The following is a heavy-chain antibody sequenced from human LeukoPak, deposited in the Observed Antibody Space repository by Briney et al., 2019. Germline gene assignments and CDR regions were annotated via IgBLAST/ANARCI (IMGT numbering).Heavy chain of an antibody. CDR1: GASISGYF. CDR2: ISGSGGST. Sequence: ETLSLTCTVSGASISGYFWSWVRQAPGKGLEWVSAISGSGGSTYYADSVKGRFTISRDNSKNTLYLQMNSLRAEDTAVYYCAKDQGHWYFDLWGRGTLVTVSS. J-gene: IGHJ2*01. CDR3: AKDQGHWYFDL. V-gene: IGHV3-23*01.